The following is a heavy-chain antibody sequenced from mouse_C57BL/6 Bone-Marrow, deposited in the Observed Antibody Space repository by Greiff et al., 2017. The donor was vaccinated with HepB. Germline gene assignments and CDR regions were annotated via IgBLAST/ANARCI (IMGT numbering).Heavy chain of an antibody. CDR3: AREGWLLLFAY. CDR2: IYPGDGDT. D-gene: IGHD2-3*01. CDR1: GYAFSIYW. V-gene: IGHV1-80*01. J-gene: IGHJ3*01. Sequence: VQLQQSGAELVKPGASVKISCKASGYAFSIYWMNWVKQRPGKGLEWIGQIYPGDGDTNYNGKFKGKATLTADKSSSTAYMQLSSLTSEDSAVYFCAREGWLLLFAYWGQGTLVTVSA.